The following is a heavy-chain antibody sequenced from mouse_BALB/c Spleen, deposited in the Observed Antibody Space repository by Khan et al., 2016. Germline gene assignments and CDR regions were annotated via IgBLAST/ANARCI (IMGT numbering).Heavy chain of an antibody. Sequence: VQLQESGPGLVQPSQSLSITCTVSGFSLTSYGVHWVRQSPGKGLEWLGVIWSGGSTDYNAAFISRLSISKDNSKSQVFFKMNSLQANDTAIYYCARPPYYYGSSYLYYYAMDYWGQGTSVTVSS. D-gene: IGHD1-1*01. CDR2: IWSGGST. CDR1: GFSLTSYG. CDR3: ARPPYYYGSSYLYYYAMDY. V-gene: IGHV2-2*02. J-gene: IGHJ4*01.